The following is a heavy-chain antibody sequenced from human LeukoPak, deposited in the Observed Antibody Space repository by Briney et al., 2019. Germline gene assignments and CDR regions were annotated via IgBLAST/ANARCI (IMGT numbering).Heavy chain of an antibody. CDR1: GGSISSYY. Sequence: SETLSLTCTVSGGSISSYYWSWIRQPPGKGLEWIGYIYYSGSTNYNPSLKSRVTISVDTSKNQFSLKLSSVTAADTAVYYCARLNDGGAFDIWGQGTMVTVSS. V-gene: IGHV4-59*12. CDR3: ARLNDGGAFDI. CDR2: IYYSGST. J-gene: IGHJ3*02.